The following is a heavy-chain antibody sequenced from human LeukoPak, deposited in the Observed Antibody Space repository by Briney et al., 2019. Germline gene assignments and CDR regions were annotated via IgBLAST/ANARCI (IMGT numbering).Heavy chain of an antibody. Sequence: PGGSLRLSCAASGFTFAGYTMNWVRQAPGKGLEWVSAISGSGGSTYYGDSVKGRLTISRDNSKNTVYLQMNSLSADDTAVYYCATEGGFAWGQGTLVTVSS. CDR1: GFTFAGYT. CDR2: ISGSGGST. J-gene: IGHJ5*02. V-gene: IGHV3-23*01. CDR3: ATEGGFA. D-gene: IGHD1-26*01.